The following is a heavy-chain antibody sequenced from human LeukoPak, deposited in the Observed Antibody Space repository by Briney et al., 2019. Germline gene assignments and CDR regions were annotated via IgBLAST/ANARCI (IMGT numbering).Heavy chain of an antibody. V-gene: IGHV4-4*02. CDR2: IYYSGST. D-gene: IGHD1-26*01. Sequence: SETLSLTCGVSGGSISSTNWWSWVRQPPGKGLEWIGYIYYSGSTNYNPSLKSRVTISVDTSKNQFSLKLSSVTAADTAVYYCASIVGDYFDYWGQGTLVTVSS. J-gene: IGHJ4*02. CDR3: ASIVGDYFDY. CDR1: GGSISSTNW.